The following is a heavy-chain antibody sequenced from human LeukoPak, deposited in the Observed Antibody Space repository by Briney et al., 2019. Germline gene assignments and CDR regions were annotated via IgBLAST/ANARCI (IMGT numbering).Heavy chain of an antibody. V-gene: IGHV3-23*01. CDR3: AQDLFYYDTSGPGWFDP. CDR2: ISGSGGST. CDR1: GFTFSSYA. J-gene: IGHJ5*02. D-gene: IGHD3-22*01. Sequence: GGSLRLSCAASGFTFSSYAMSWVRQAPGKGLEWVSAISGSGGSTYYADSVKGRFTISRDNSKNTLYLQMNSLRAEDTAVYYCAQDLFYYDTSGPGWFDPWGRGTLVTVSS.